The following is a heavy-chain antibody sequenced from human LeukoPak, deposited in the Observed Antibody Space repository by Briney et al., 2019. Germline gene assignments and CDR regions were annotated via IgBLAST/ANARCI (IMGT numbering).Heavy chain of an antibody. CDR1: GYTFTSYG. Sequence: GASVKVSCKASGYTFTSYGISWVRQAPGQGLEWMGWISAYNGNTNYAQKLQGRVTMTTDTSTSTAYMELRSLRSDDTAVYYCARVFCSGGSCYHKFDYWGQGTLVTVSS. J-gene: IGHJ4*02. D-gene: IGHD2-15*01. CDR2: ISAYNGNT. V-gene: IGHV1-18*01. CDR3: ARVFCSGGSCYHKFDY.